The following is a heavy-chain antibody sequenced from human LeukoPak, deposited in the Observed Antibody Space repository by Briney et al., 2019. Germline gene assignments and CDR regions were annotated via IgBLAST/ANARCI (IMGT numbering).Heavy chain of an antibody. Sequence: SGGSLRLSCAASGFSFSTHNMNWVRQAPGKGRQWISYINADSSTIQYADSVRGRFTTSRDNAKNSLYLQMNSLRAEDTAVYYCVRDNSRGQSLGVIYWGQGSLVTVSS. CDR2: INADSSTI. CDR1: GFSFSTHN. J-gene: IGHJ4*02. V-gene: IGHV3-48*01. D-gene: IGHD3-22*01. CDR3: VRDNSRGQSLGVIY.